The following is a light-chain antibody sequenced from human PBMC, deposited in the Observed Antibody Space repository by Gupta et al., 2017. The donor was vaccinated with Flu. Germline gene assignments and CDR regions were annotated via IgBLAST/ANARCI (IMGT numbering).Light chain of an antibody. CDR1: QSVLYSSNNKDY. V-gene: IGKV4-1*01. Sequence: DIAITQSPDSLAVSLGERATINCKSSQSVLYSSNNKDYLAWYQQKPGLLPNLLIYWASTRESGVPDRFSGSGSGTDFTLTISSLQAEDVAVYYCQQYYSTPLTFGGGTKVEI. CDR2: WAS. CDR3: QQYYSTPLT. J-gene: IGKJ4*01.